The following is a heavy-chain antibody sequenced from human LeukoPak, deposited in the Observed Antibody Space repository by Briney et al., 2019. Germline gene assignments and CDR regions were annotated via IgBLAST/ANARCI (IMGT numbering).Heavy chain of an antibody. CDR2: IYWNDDK. Sequence: SGPTLVNPTQTLTLTCTFSGFSLSTSGVGVGWIRQPPGKALEWLALIYWNDDKRYSPSLKSRLTITKDTSKNQVVLTMTNMDPVDTATYYCARVLRYFVWFFSPFDYWGQGTLVTVSS. V-gene: IGHV2-5*01. CDR3: ARVLRYFVWFFSPFDY. D-gene: IGHD3-9*01. J-gene: IGHJ4*02. CDR1: GFSLSTSGVG.